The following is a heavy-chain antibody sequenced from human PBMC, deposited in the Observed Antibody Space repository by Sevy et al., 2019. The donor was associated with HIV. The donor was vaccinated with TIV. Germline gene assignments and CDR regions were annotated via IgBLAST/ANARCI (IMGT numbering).Heavy chain of an antibody. CDR2: ITSTSDYI. CDR1: GFTFSSYN. CDR3: ARESIAVAGIGYYFKY. J-gene: IGHJ4*02. V-gene: IGHV3-21*06. D-gene: IGHD6-19*01. Sequence: GGSLRLSCAASGFTFSSYNMNWVRQAPGKGLEWVSSITSTSDYIYYADSLKGRCTISRDNAKTLLYLQMNSLRAEDTAVYYCARESIAVAGIGYYFKYWGQGTLVTVSS.